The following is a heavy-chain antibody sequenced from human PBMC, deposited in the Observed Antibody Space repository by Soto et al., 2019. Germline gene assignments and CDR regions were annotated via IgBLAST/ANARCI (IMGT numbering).Heavy chain of an antibody. D-gene: IGHD3-9*01. CDR1: GYTFTTYS. CDR3: ARDGGYDVLTGHYILLYYLDN. V-gene: IGHV1-46*01. Sequence: QVHLVQSGAEVKKPGASVKVSCKASGYTFTTYSMHWVRQTPGHGLEWMGVINPSGGRTSYAQKFQGRVTMTRDTSTSTVHMELSNLRSEDTAVYFCARDGGYDVLTGHYILLYYLDNWGLGTLVTVSS. J-gene: IGHJ4*02. CDR2: INPSGGRT.